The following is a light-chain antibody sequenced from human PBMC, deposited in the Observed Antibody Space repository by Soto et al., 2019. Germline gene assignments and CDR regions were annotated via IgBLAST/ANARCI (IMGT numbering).Light chain of an antibody. J-gene: IGLJ1*01. CDR1: SSDVGGYDY. Sequence: QSVLTQPRSVSGSPGQSVTISCTGTSSDVGGYDYVSWYQQHPGKAPKLMIYDVNKRPSGVPDRFSGSKSGHTASLTISGLQAEDEADYYCCSYAGSYPYVFAIGTKVTVL. CDR2: DVN. V-gene: IGLV2-11*01. CDR3: CSYAGSYPYV.